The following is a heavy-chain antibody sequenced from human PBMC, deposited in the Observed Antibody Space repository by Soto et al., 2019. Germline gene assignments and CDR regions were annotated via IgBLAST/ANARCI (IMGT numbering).Heavy chain of an antibody. V-gene: IGHV3-30*03. D-gene: IGHD2-15*01. J-gene: IGHJ1*01. Sequence: QVQLVESGGGVVQPGRSVRLSCAASGFSFSYYAMHWVRQAPGKGLEWVAVIAYDSSKKYYADSVKGRFTISRDNSKNTLYLQMNSLRDDDTAVYYCASPYCSGGSCYLTVYFQYWGQGTLVTVSS. CDR1: GFSFSYYA. CDR2: IAYDSSKK. CDR3: ASPYCSGGSCYLTVYFQY.